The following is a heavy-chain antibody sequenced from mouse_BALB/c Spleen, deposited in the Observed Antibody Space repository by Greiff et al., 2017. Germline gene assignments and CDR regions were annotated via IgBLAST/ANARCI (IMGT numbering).Heavy chain of an antibody. J-gene: IGHJ2*01. V-gene: IGHV2-4-1*01. CDR3: ARNGGLRALDY. CDR1: GFSLTSYG. CDR2: IWSGGST. Sequence: VQVVESGPGLVQPSQSLSITCTVSGFSLTSYGVHWVRQSPGKGPEWLGVIWSGGSTDYNAAFISRLSISKDNSKSQVFFKMNSLQADDTAIYYCARNGGLRALDYWGQGTTLTVSS. D-gene: IGHD2-4*01.